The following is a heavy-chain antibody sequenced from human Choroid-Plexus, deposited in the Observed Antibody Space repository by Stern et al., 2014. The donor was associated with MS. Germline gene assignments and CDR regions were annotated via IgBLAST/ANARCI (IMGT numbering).Heavy chain of an antibody. D-gene: IGHD6-19*01. CDR1: GFSLDTPGVG. CDR3: AQVSVEVGGQFEY. Sequence: QVTLREYGPTLVKPTQTLTLTCSFSGFSLDTPGVGVGWIRQPPGKALEWLALIYLDGDRHYKPSLKSRLTLTKDTSKNQVVFTMTNMDPVDTATYHCAQVSVEVGGQFEYWGQGTLVTVSS. CDR2: IYLDGDR. J-gene: IGHJ4*02. V-gene: IGHV2-5*02.